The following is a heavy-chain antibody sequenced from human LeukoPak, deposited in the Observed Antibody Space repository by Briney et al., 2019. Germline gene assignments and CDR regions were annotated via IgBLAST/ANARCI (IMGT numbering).Heavy chain of an antibody. CDR2: IYYSGST. Sequence: SETLSLTCIVSGGSISSSSYNWGWIRQPPGRELEWIGSIYYSGSTHYNSSLKSRVTISMDTSKNQFSLRLSSVSAADTAVYYCASVPRGSSGWTSFDYWGQGILVTVSS. J-gene: IGHJ4*02. D-gene: IGHD6-19*01. CDR1: GGSISSSSYN. CDR3: ASVPRGSSGWTSFDY. V-gene: IGHV4-39*01.